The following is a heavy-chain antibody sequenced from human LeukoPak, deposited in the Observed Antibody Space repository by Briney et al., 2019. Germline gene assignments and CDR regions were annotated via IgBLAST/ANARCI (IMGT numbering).Heavy chain of an antibody. CDR3: ARPYYDILTGYYNLDY. Sequence: ASVKVSCKASGYTFTSYYKLWVRQAPGQGLEWMGIINPSGGSTSYAQKFQGRVTMTRDTSTSTVYMELSSLRSEDTAVYYCARPYYDILTGYYNLDYWGQGTLVTVSS. CDR1: GYTFTSYY. CDR2: INPSGGST. J-gene: IGHJ4*02. D-gene: IGHD3-9*01. V-gene: IGHV1-46*01.